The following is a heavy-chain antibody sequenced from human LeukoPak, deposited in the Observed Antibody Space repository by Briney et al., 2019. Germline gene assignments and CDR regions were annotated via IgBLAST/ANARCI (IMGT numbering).Heavy chain of an antibody. CDR1: GFTFSSYG. Sequence: GSLRLSCAASGFTFSSYGMHLVRQAPGKGLEWGAVIWYDGSNKYYADSVKGRFTISRDNSKNTLYLQMNSLRAEDTAVYYCAREMTTVLKGSYYYYYGVDVWGQGTTVTVSS. CDR3: AREMTTVLKGSYYYYYGVDV. V-gene: IGHV3-33*01. J-gene: IGHJ6*02. D-gene: IGHD4-17*01. CDR2: IWYDGSNK.